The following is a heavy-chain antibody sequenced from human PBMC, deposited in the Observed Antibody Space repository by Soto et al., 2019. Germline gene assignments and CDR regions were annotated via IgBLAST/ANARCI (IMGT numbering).Heavy chain of an antibody. V-gene: IGHV5-51*01. Sequence: GESLKISCKGSGYSVTSYWIGWVRQMPGKGLEWMGIIYPGDSDTRYSPSFQGQVTISADKSISTAYLQWSSPKASDTAMYYCARLKLPYYYYYGMDVWGQGTTVTVSS. CDR1: GYSVTSYW. CDR2: IYPGDSDT. J-gene: IGHJ6*02. D-gene: IGHD2-15*01. CDR3: ARLKLPYYYYYGMDV.